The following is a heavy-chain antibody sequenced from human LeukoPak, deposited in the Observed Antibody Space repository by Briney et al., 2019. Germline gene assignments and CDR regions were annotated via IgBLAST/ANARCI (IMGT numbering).Heavy chain of an antibody. CDR2: IYPGDTDT. J-gene: IGHJ5*02. Sequence: PGESLMISCKGSGYSSTSYWIGWVQQIPGEALEWMGIIYPGDTDTRHSQSFQGHVTISADKSICPAYLQWSSLKASDTAMYYCARIGALGGSGIPQWFDPWGQGTLVTVSS. CDR1: GYSSTSYW. D-gene: IGHD3-10*01. CDR3: ARIGALGGSGIPQWFDP. V-gene: IGHV5-51*07.